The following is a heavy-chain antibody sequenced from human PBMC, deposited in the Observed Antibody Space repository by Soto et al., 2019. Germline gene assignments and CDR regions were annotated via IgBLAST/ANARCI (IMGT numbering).Heavy chain of an antibody. Sequence: QVQLVQSGAEVKKPGSSVKVSCKASGGTFSNYAFSWVRQVPGQGLEWMGGIIPIFETTNYAQKFQGRVTITADESTSTTYMDLSSLSSEDTAVFFCARDMIPAAISYRYYAMDVWGQGTTVTVSS. CDR1: GGTFSNYA. CDR3: ARDMIPAAISYRYYAMDV. D-gene: IGHD2-2*01. CDR2: IIPIFETT. J-gene: IGHJ6*02. V-gene: IGHV1-69*01.